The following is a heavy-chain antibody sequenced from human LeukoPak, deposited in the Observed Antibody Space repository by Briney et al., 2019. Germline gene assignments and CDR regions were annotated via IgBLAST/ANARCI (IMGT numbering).Heavy chain of an antibody. CDR1: GYTFTIYD. CDR3: ARPELERRREGYYYYMDV. CDR2: MNPNSGNT. V-gene: IGHV1-8*01. J-gene: IGHJ6*03. Sequence: GASVTVSFKASGYTFTIYDINWVRQAPGQGLEWMGWMNPNSGNTGYAQKFQGRVTMTRNTSISTAYMELSSLRSEDTAVYYCARPELERRREGYYYYMDVWGKGTTVTVSS. D-gene: IGHD1-1*01.